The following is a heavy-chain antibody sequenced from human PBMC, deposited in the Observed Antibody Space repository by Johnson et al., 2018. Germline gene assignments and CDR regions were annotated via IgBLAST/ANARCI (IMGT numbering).Heavy chain of an antibody. D-gene: IGHD5-18*01. J-gene: IGHJ4*02. CDR2: IKYDGREE. CDR1: GFTFSGSW. Sequence: VQLQESGGGLVQPGGSLRLSCAASGFTFSGSWMSWVRQAPGKGLEWMANIKYDGREEYYVDSVKGRFTISRDNAKNSLYLQMNSPRAEYTAVYYCARVRFPYTGLVLVDYWGQGTLVTVSS. V-gene: IGHV3-7*01. CDR3: ARVRFPYTGLVLVDY.